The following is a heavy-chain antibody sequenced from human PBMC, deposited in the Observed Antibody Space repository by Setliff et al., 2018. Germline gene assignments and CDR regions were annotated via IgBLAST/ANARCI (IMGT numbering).Heavy chain of an antibody. J-gene: IGHJ6*03. Sequence: PSETLSLTCTVYGGSFSGYYWSWIRQPPGKGLEWIGEINHSGSTNYNPSLKSRVTISVDTSKNQFSLKLSSVTAADTAVYYCARGGYSYGYVGYYYYMDVWGKGTTVTVSS. CDR1: GGSFSGYY. CDR2: INHSGST. CDR3: ARGGYSYGYVGYYYYMDV. V-gene: IGHV4-34*01. D-gene: IGHD5-18*01.